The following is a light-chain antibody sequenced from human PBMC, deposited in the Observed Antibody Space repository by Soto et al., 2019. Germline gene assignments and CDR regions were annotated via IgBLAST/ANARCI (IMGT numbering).Light chain of an antibody. V-gene: IGKV4-1*01. CDR1: QTVLYSSNNMNY. J-gene: IGKJ1*01. Sequence: DVVMTQSTDSLAVSLGERATINCKSSQTVLYSSNNMNYLAWYQQKPGQPPKLLIYWASTRESGVPDRFSGSGSGTDFTLTISSLQAEDVAVYYCQQYYTSPWTFGQGTMVDIK. CDR2: WAS. CDR3: QQYYTSPWT.